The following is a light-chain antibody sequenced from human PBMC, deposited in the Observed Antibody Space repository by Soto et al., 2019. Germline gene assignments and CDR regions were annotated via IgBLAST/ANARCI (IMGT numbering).Light chain of an antibody. J-gene: IGLJ3*02. Sequence: QSVLTQSPSVSAAPGQRVSISCSGSSSNIGNDYVSWYQQLPGTAPKLLIYDNNKRPSGIPDRFSGSKSGTSATLGITGLQTGDEADYYCGTWDSSLSDWVFGGGTKVTVL. CDR1: SSNIGNDY. CDR2: DNN. CDR3: GTWDSSLSDWV. V-gene: IGLV1-51*01.